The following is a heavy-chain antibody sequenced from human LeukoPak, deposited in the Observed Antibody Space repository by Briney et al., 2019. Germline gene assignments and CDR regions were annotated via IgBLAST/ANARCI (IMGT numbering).Heavy chain of an antibody. V-gene: IGHV3-21*01. CDR3: ARDGFDTIFGVVTPLDAFDI. D-gene: IGHD3-3*01. J-gene: IGHJ3*02. CDR1: GFTFSSYA. CDR2: ISSSSSYI. Sequence: GGSLRLSCAASGFTFSSYAMSWVRQAPGKGLEWVSSISSSSSYIYYADSVKGRFTISRDNAKNSLYLQMNSLRAEDTAVYYCARDGFDTIFGVVTPLDAFDIWGQGTMVTVSS.